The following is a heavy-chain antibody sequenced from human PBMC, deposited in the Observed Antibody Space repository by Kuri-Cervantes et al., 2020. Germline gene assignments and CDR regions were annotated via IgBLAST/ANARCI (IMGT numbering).Heavy chain of an antibody. D-gene: IGHD6-25*01. Sequence: GSLRLSCTVSGGSTSSYYWSWIRQPPGKGLEWIGYIYYSGSTNYNPSLKSRVTISVDTSKNQFSLKLSSVTAADTAVYYCARVIAAWYYGMDVWGQGTTVTGYS. CDR2: IYYSGST. CDR1: GGSTSSYY. V-gene: IGHV4-59*01. CDR3: ARVIAAWYYGMDV. J-gene: IGHJ6*02.